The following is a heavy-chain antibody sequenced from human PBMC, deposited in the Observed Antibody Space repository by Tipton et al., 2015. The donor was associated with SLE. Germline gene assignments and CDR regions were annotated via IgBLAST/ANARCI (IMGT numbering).Heavy chain of an antibody. CDR3: ARTPTSLGFDY. Sequence: QLVQSGPEVKKPGASVKVSCKASRYTFTSYYMHWVRQAPGQGLEWMGIINPSGGSTSYAQKFQGRVTMTRDTSTSTVYMELSSLRSEDTAVYYCARTPTSLGFDYWGQGTLVTVSS. CDR2: INPSGGST. D-gene: IGHD3-16*01. CDR1: RYTFTSYY. J-gene: IGHJ4*02. V-gene: IGHV1-46*01.